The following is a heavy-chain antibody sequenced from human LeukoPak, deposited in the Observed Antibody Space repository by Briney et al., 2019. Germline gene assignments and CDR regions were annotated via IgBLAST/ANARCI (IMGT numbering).Heavy chain of an antibody. CDR2: ISWNSGSI. D-gene: IGHD3-10*01. Sequence: PGGSLRLSCAASGFTLDDYAMHWVRQAPGKGLEWVSGISWNSGSIGYADSVKGRFTISRDNAKNSLYLQMNSLRAEDTALYYCAKDGSSFAYNWFDPWGRGTLVTVSS. V-gene: IGHV3-9*01. CDR3: AKDGSSFAYNWFDP. CDR1: GFTLDDYA. J-gene: IGHJ5*02.